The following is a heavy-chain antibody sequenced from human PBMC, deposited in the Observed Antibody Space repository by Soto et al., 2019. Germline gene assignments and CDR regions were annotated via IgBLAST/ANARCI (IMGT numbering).Heavy chain of an antibody. CDR3: ARFLGYCISTSCYDGGNYYYGMDV. J-gene: IGHJ6*02. Sequence: GGSLRLSCAASGFTFSSYWMSWVRQAPGKGLEWVANIKQDGSEKYYVDSVKGRFTISRDNAKNSLYLQMNSLRAEDTAVYYCARFLGYCISTSCYDGGNYYYGMDVWGQGTTVTVSS. CDR1: GFTFSSYW. D-gene: IGHD2-2*01. CDR2: IKQDGSEK. V-gene: IGHV3-7*01.